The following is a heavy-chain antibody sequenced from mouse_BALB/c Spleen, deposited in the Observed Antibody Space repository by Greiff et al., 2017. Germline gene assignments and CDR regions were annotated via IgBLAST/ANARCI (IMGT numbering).Heavy chain of an antibody. V-gene: IGHV3-2*02. CDR3: ARSHYDYDVYAMDY. CDR2: ISYSGST. CDR1: GYSITSDYA. J-gene: IGHJ4*01. Sequence: EVQLQESGPGLVKPSQSLSLTCTVTGYSITSDYAWNWIRQFPGNKLEWMGYISYSGSTSYNPSLKSRISITRDTSKNQFFLQLNSVTTEDTATYYCARSHYDYDVYAMDYWGQGTSVTVSS. D-gene: IGHD2-4*01.